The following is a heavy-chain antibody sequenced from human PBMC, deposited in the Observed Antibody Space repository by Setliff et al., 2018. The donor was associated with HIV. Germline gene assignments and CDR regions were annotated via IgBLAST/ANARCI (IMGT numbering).Heavy chain of an antibody. CDR3: ARGGLQVVQPHLWFFDL. CDR2: IMPIIGTV. V-gene: IGHV1-69*13. J-gene: IGHJ2*01. D-gene: IGHD2-2*01. CDR1: GGTFSRYG. Sequence: SVKVSCKASGGTFSRYGINWVRQAPGQGLEWVGGIMPIIGTVDYAQKFQGRVTITADEATSTVYMELSSLRSEDTAVYYCARGGLQVVQPHLWFFDLWGRGTLVTVSS.